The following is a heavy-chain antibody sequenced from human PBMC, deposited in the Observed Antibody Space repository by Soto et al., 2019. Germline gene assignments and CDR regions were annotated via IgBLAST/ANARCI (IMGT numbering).Heavy chain of an antibody. CDR2: IYPGDFDT. CDR3: ARLLGSSYGYQAFFDY. Sequence: GESLKISCSGSGYNFNTYWIAWVRQMPGKGLEWMGIIYPGDFDTRYSQSFQGHLTMSVDKSINTAYLQWSNLETSDTAMYYCARLLGSSYGYQAFFDYWGQGTPVTVSS. J-gene: IGHJ4*02. V-gene: IGHV5-51*01. D-gene: IGHD5-18*01. CDR1: GYNFNTYW.